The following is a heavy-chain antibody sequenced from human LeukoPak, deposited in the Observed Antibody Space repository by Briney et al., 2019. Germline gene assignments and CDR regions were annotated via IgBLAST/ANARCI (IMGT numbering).Heavy chain of an antibody. CDR3: AKDAHLPYYDFWSGYYTGFDY. Sequence: GGSLRLPCAASGFTFDDYAMHWVRQAPGKGLEWVSGISWNSGSIGYADSVKGRFTISRDNAKNSLYLQMNSLRAEDTALYYCAKDAHLPYYDFWSGYYTGFDYWGQGTLVTVSS. CDR1: GFTFDDYA. D-gene: IGHD3-3*01. CDR2: ISWNSGSI. J-gene: IGHJ4*02. V-gene: IGHV3-9*01.